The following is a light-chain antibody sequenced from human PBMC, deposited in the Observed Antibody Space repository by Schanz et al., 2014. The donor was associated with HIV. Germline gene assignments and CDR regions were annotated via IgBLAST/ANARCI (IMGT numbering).Light chain of an antibody. CDR2: GAS. V-gene: IGKV3-20*01. CDR1: QSVSSTY. J-gene: IGKJ4*01. Sequence: EIVLTQSPGTLSLSPGERATLSCRASQSVSSTYLACYQQKPGQAPRLLIYGASSRAPGIPDRFSGSGSGTDFTLTISRLEPEDFAVYYCQQYKNWPPAVTFGGGTKVDIK. CDR3: QQYKNWPPAVT.